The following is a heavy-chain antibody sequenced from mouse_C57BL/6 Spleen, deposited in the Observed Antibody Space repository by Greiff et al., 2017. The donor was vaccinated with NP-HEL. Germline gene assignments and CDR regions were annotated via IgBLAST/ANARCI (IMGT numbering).Heavy chain of an antibody. CDR1: GFNIKDDY. CDR3: TTARQLKFAD. Sequence: VQLQQSGAELVRPGASVKLSCTASGFNIKDDYMHWVKQRPEQGLEWIGWIDPENGDTEYASKFQGKATITADTSSNTAYLQLSSLTSEDTAVYYCTTARQLKFADWGQGTLVTVSA. CDR2: IDPENGDT. D-gene: IGHD3-2*02. V-gene: IGHV14-4*01. J-gene: IGHJ3*01.